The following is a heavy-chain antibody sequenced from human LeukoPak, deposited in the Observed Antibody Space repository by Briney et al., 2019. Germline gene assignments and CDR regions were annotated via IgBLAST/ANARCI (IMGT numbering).Heavy chain of an antibody. CDR1: GGNFISHA. CDR3: ASGSDGGVVGCYYYMDV. V-gene: IGHV1-69*11. CDR2: IIPILGTA. D-gene: IGHD2-21*01. J-gene: IGHJ6*03. Sequence: SVKVSCKASGGNFISHAISWVRQAPGQGLEWMGRIIPILGTANYAQKFQGRVTITADESTSTAYMELSSLRSEDTAVYYCASGSDGGVVGCYYYMDVWGKGTTVTVSS.